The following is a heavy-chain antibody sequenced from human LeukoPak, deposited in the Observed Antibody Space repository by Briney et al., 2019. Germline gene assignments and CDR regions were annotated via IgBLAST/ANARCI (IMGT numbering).Heavy chain of an antibody. CDR3: ARGPRNDP. CDR1: GYPFTTYE. V-gene: IGHV1-8*01. D-gene: IGHD1-14*01. Sequence: ASVKVSCKTSGYPFTTYEINWVRQAAGQGLEWMGWVHPDTGYADYAQRFQGRVTMTSDTSISTAYMELSSLRSDDTAVYFCARGPRNDPWGQGTLVTVSS. J-gene: IGHJ5*02. CDR2: VHPDTGYA.